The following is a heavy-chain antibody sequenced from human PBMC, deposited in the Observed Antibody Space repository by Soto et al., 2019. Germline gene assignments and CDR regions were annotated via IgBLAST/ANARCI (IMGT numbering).Heavy chain of an antibody. D-gene: IGHD2-21*01. CDR1: GDSFSNYA. V-gene: IGHV1-69*12. CDR3: ARDGDRGNYEY. J-gene: IGHJ4*02. CDR2: IVPIFGTR. Sequence: QVQLVQSGAEVKKPGSSVKVSCKASGDSFSNYAMSWVRQAPGQGLEWMGGIVPIFGTRSYAQKFQGRITIIADASTSTAYMELSGLRSDDTDVYYCARDGDRGNYEYWGKGTLVTVSS.